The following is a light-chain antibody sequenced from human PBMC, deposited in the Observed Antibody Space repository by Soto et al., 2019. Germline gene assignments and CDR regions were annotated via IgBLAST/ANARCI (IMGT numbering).Light chain of an antibody. CDR1: QGISSY. J-gene: IGKJ4*01. Sequence: DIQLTQSPSFLSASVGDRVTITCRASQGISSYLAWYQQKPGKAPNLLIYVASTLQSGVPSRFSGSGSRTEFILTISSLQPEDFATYYCQQLNDYPLTFGGGTKVGIK. V-gene: IGKV1-9*01. CDR3: QQLNDYPLT. CDR2: VAS.